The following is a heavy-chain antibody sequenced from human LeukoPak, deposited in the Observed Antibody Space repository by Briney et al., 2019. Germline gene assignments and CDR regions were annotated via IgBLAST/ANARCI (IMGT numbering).Heavy chain of an antibody. CDR3: ASSYYYGSGSYLGYFDY. D-gene: IGHD3-10*01. J-gene: IGHJ4*02. CDR1: GYKFTNYW. V-gene: IGHV5-51*01. CDR2: IYPGDSST. Sequence: GESLQISCKGSGYKFTNYWIGWVRQMPGKGLEWMGVIYPGDSSTRYSPSFQGQVTISADKSVSTVYLQWSSLKASDTAMYYCASSYYYGSGSYLGYFDYWGQGTLVTVSS.